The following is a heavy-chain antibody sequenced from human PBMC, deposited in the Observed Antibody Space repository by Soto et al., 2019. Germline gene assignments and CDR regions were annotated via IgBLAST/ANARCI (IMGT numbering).Heavy chain of an antibody. CDR2: IKQDGSEK. D-gene: IGHD6-6*01. Sequence: EVQLVESGGGLVQPGGSLRLSCAASGFTFSSYGMSWVRQAPGKGLEWVANIKQDGSEKYYVDSVKGRFTISRDNAKNSLYLQMNSLRAEDTAVYYCARVPIAARSKRAYYGMDVWGQGTTVTVSS. CDR1: GFTFSSYG. CDR3: ARVPIAARSKRAYYGMDV. V-gene: IGHV3-7*01. J-gene: IGHJ6*02.